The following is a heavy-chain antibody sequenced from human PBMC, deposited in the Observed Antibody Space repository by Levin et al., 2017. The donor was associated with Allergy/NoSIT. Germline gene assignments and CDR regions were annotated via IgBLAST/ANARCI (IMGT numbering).Heavy chain of an antibody. CDR2: IYYSGST. Sequence: SETLSLTCTVSGGSISSSSYYWGWIRQPPGKGLEWIGSIYYSGSTYYNPSLKSRVTISVDTSKNQFSLKLSSVTAADTAVYYCARHSNGGLVVVTATPPDYWGQGTLVTVSS. CDR3: ARHSNGGLVVVTATPPDY. J-gene: IGHJ4*02. V-gene: IGHV4-39*01. CDR1: GGSISSSSYY. D-gene: IGHD2-21*02.